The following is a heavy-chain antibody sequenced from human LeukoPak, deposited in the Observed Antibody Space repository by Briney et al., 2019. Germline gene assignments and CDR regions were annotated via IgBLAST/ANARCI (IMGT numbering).Heavy chain of an antibody. CDR1: GGSISSYY. D-gene: IGHD5-18*01. CDR3: ARDRGYSYGENWFDP. V-gene: IGHV4-59*12. CDR2: IYYSGST. J-gene: IGHJ5*02. Sequence: SETLSLTCTVSGGSISSYYWSWIRQPPGKGLEWIGYIYYSGSTNYNPSLKSRVTISVDTSKNQFSLKLSSVTAADTAVYYCARDRGYSYGENWFDPWGQGTLVTVSS.